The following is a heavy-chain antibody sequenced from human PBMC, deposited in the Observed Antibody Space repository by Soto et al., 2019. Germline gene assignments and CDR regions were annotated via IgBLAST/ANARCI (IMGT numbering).Heavy chain of an antibody. Sequence: LSLTCTVSGGSVSNSNYYWGWTRQSPGKGLEWIGSVYYRGRSYSKSSVKSRVTISVDTSKNQFSLNLNSVTASDTAVYFCVSQRTSVLTQAYFDYWGPGALVTVSS. D-gene: IGHD2-8*01. CDR3: VSQRTSVLTQAYFDY. V-gene: IGHV4-39*01. CDR1: GGSVSNSNYY. CDR2: VYYRGRS. J-gene: IGHJ4*02.